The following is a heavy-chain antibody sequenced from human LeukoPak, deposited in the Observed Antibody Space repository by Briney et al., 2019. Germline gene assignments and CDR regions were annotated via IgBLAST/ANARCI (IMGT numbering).Heavy chain of an antibody. D-gene: IGHD5-18*01. V-gene: IGHV3-23*01. CDR2: IMGSGGGGNT. Sequence: PGGSLRLSCAASGFISSSHPMSWVRQAPGKGLEWVSSIMGSGGGGNTYYADSVKGRFAISRDNSKNTLYLQMNSLRADDTAVYYCAKALHAAMVTSYFDYWGQGTLVAVSP. CDR1: GFISSSHP. CDR3: AKALHAAMVTSYFDY. J-gene: IGHJ4*02.